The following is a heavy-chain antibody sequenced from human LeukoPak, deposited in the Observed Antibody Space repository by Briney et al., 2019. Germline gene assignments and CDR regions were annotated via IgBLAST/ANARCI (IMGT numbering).Heavy chain of an antibody. J-gene: IGHJ3*02. V-gene: IGHV3-74*01. Sequence: GGPLRLSCAASGFTFSSYSMNWVRQAPGKGLVWVSRINTDGSSTYYADSVKGRFTISRDNAKNTLYLQMNSLRAEDTAVYYCARESYCSGGSCYSGRAFDIWGQGTMVTVSS. CDR2: INTDGSST. CDR1: GFTFSSYS. CDR3: ARESYCSGGSCYSGRAFDI. D-gene: IGHD2-15*01.